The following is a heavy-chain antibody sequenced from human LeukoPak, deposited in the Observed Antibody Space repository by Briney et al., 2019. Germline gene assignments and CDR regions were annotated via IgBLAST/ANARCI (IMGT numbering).Heavy chain of an antibody. CDR2: IFYSGST. CDR1: GFTFSSYW. CDR3: AKSNGYGLIDI. D-gene: IGHD3-22*01. J-gene: IGHJ3*02. V-gene: IGHV4-59*12. Sequence: PGGSLRLSCAASGFTFSSYWMSWVRQPPGKALEWIGYIFYSGSTYYSPSLKSRVTISLDTSRNQFSLKLNSVTAADTAVYYCAKSNGYGLIDIWGQGTMVTVSS.